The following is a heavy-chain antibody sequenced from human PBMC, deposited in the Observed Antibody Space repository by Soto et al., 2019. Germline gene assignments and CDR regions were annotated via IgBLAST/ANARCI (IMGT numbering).Heavy chain of an antibody. Sequence: EASVKVSCKASGYTFTSYGISWVRQAPGQGLEWMGWISAYNGNTNYAQKLQGRVTMTTDTSTSTAYMELRSLRSDDTAVYYCARDRGYSGYDLIYFDYWGQGTLVTVSS. J-gene: IGHJ4*02. CDR2: ISAYNGNT. CDR3: ARDRGYSGYDLIYFDY. V-gene: IGHV1-18*01. CDR1: GYTFTSYG. D-gene: IGHD5-12*01.